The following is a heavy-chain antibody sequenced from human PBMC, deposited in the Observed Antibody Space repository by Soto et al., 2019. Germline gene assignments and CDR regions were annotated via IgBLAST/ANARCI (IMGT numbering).Heavy chain of an antibody. V-gene: IGHV4-30-4*01. CDR1: GGSISSGDYY. J-gene: IGHJ4*02. Sequence: TLSLTCTVSGGSISSGDYYWSWIRQPPGKGLEWIGYIYYSGSTYYNPSLKSRVTISVDTSNNQFSLRLSSVTAADTAVYYCATYTAYAKYYFDYWGRGTLVTVSS. CDR3: ATYTAYAKYYFDY. D-gene: IGHD5-12*01. CDR2: IYYSGST.